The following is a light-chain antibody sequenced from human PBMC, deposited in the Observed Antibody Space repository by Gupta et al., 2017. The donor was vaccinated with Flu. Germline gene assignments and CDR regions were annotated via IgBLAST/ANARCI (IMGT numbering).Light chain of an antibody. Sequence: QSALTQPRSMSGSPGQSVAISCTGTSSDVGGYNYVSWYQQHPGKAPKLMIYDVSQRPSGVPDRFSGSKSGNTASLTISGLQAEDEADYYCCSYAGSSTLVFGGGTKLTVL. V-gene: IGLV2-11*01. CDR1: SSDVGGYNY. CDR3: CSYAGSSTLV. CDR2: DVS. J-gene: IGLJ2*01.